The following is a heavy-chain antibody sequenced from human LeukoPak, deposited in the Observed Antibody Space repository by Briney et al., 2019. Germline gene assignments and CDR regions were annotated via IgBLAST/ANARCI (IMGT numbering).Heavy chain of an antibody. J-gene: IGHJ4*02. CDR1: GFTFSGAA. CDR2: IRSKPNNYAT. CDR3: AKAPKGSCRGALCYSFDY. D-gene: IGHD2-15*01. V-gene: IGHV3-73*01. Sequence: PGGSLRLSCAASGFTFSGAAMHWVRQASGKGLEWVGRIRSKPNNYATGYAASVKGRFTISRDNSRNTLYLQMNSLRVEDTAVYYCAKAPKGSCRGALCYSFDYWGQGTLVTVSS.